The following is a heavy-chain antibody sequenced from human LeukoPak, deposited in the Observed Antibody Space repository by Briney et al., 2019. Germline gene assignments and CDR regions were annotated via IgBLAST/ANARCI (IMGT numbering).Heavy chain of an antibody. CDR1: GYTFTGYY. D-gene: IGHD3-22*01. CDR3: ARDIAPLSYDSSGYYTDY. Sequence: GASVKVSCKASGYTFTGYYMHWVRQAPGQGLEWMGWINPNSGGTNYAQKFQGRVTMTRDTSISTAYMELSRLRSDDTVVYYCARDIAPLSYDSSGYYTDYWGQGTLVTVSS. CDR2: INPNSGGT. J-gene: IGHJ4*02. V-gene: IGHV1-2*02.